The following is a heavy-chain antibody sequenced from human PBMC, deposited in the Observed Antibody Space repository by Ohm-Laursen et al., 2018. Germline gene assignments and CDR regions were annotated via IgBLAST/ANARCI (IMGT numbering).Heavy chain of an antibody. J-gene: IGHJ6*02. CDR3: ARDDSERLYYNYGLDV. Sequence: SLRLSCTASGFTFNRHGMHWVRQAPGKALEWVALISYDGGNKYYADFVRGRFTISRDQSKNTMFLQMSNLSFDDTAIYYCARDDSERLYYNYGLDVWGQGTTVTVSS. V-gene: IGHV3-30*03. CDR1: GFTFNRHG. CDR2: ISYDGGNK. D-gene: IGHD1-1*01.